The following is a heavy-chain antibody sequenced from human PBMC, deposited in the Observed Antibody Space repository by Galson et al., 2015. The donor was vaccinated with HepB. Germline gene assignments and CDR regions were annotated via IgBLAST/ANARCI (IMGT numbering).Heavy chain of an antibody. V-gene: IGHV1-24*01. J-gene: IGHJ3*02. CDR2: FDPEDGET. Sequence: SVKVSCKVSRYTLTELSMHWVRQAPGKGLEWMGGFDPEDGETIYAQKFQGRVTMTEDTSTDTAYMELRSLRSEDTAVYYCATSDYCGGDCYDAFDIWGQGTMVTVSS. CDR1: RYTLTELS. CDR3: ATSDYCGGDCYDAFDI. D-gene: IGHD2-21*02.